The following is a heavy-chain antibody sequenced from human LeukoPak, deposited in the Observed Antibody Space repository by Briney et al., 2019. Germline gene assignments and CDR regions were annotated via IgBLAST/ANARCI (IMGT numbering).Heavy chain of an antibody. CDR3: ARHLDWDSGGDAFDI. V-gene: IGHV4-59*08. J-gene: IGHJ3*02. Sequence: ASETLSLSYTVSGASISSYYWSWIRQPPGKGLEWIGYIHYSGSTRNNPSLKSRVTISVDTSKNQFSLKLTSVTAANTAVYYCARHLDWDSGGDAFDIWGQGTMVTVSS. CDR1: GASISSYY. CDR2: IHYSGST. D-gene: IGHD3/OR15-3a*01.